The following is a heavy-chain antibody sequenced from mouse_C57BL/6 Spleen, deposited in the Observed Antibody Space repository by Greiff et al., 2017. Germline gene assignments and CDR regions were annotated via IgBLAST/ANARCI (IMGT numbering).Heavy chain of an antibody. CDR1: GYTFTSYW. CDR2: IYPSDSET. D-gene: IGHD2-3*01. CDR3: ARRGDGYLWYFDV. V-gene: IGHV1-61*01. J-gene: IGHJ1*03. Sequence: QVQLQQPGAELVRPGSSVKLSCKASGYTFTSYWMDWVKQRPGQGLEWIGNIYPSDSETHYNQKFKDKATLTVDKSSSTAYMQLSSLTSEDSAVYYWARRGDGYLWYFDVWGTGTTVTVSS.